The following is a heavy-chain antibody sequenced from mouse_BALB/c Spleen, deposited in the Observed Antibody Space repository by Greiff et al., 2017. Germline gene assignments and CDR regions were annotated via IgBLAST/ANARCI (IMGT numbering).Heavy chain of an antibody. Sequence: VKLMESGPGLVAPSQSLSITCTVSGFSLTSYGVHWVRQPPGKGLEWLGVIWAGGSTNYNSALMSRLSISKDNSKSQVFLKMNSLQTDDTAMYYCARDLGLRPFYYAMDYWGQGTSVTVSA. CDR1: GFSLTSYG. D-gene: IGHD2-4*01. CDR3: ARDLGLRPFYYAMDY. CDR2: IWAGGST. V-gene: IGHV2-9*02. J-gene: IGHJ4*01.